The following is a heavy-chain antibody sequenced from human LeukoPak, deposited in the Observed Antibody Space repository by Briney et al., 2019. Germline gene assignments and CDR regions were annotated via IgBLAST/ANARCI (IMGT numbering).Heavy chain of an antibody. Sequence: GGSLRLSCAASGFTFSSSAMSWVRQVPGKGLEWVANIKQDGSEKYYVDSVKGRFTISRDNAKNSLYLQMNSLRAEDTAVYYCARDYDYGGFDYWGQGTLVTVSS. CDR2: IKQDGSEK. J-gene: IGHJ4*02. D-gene: IGHD4-23*01. CDR1: GFTFSSSA. CDR3: ARDYDYGGFDY. V-gene: IGHV3-7*03.